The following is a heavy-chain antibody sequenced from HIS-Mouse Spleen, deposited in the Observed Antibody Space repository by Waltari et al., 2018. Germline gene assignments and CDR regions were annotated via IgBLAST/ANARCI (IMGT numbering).Heavy chain of an antibody. D-gene: IGHD6-13*01. V-gene: IGHV3-23*01. J-gene: IGHJ1*01. CDR1: GFTFSSYA. Sequence: EVQLLESGGGLVQPGGSLRLSCAASGFTFSSYAMSWVRQAPGKGLEWVSAISGSGGSTYYADSLKGRFTISRDNSKNTLYLQMNSLRAEDTAVYYCAKDFPPDSSSWYTEYFQHWGQGTLVTVSS. CDR2: ISGSGGST. CDR3: AKDFPPDSSSWYTEYFQH.